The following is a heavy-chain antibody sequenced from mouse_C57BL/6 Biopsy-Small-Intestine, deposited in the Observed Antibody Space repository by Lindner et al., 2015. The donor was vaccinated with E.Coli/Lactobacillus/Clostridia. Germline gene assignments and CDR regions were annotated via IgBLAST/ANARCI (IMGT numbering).Heavy chain of an antibody. CDR3: ARTGNFAYFDY. Sequence: VQLQEVWGVNWQKPGASMKLSCKASGYTFTNYWMHWVKQRPGQGLEWIGYINPSSGYTKYNQKFKDKATLTADKSSSTAYMQLSSLTYEDSAVYYCARTGNFAYFDYWGQGTTLTVSS. CDR1: GYTFTNYW. V-gene: IGHV1-7*01. CDR2: INPSSGYT. D-gene: IGHD2-1*01. J-gene: IGHJ2*01.